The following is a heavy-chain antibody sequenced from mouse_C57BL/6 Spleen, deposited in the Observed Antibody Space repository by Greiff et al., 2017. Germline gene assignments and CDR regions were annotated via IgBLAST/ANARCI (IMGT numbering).Heavy chain of an antibody. J-gene: IGHJ4*01. D-gene: IGHD3-2*02. CDR1: GYTFTDYE. CDR3: TRAAQATSHYYAMDY. Sequence: VQLQQSGAELVRPGASVTLSCKASGYTFTDYEMHWVKQTPVHGLEWIGGIDPENGGTAYNQKFKGKAILTADKSSSSASMELHSLTSSDSAVDYCTRAAQATSHYYAMDYWGQGTSVTVSS. V-gene: IGHV1-15*01. CDR2: IDPENGGT.